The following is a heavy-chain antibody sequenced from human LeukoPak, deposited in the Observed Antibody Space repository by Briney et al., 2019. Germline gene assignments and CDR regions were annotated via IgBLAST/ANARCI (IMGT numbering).Heavy chain of an antibody. CDR2: ISAYNGNT. CDR3: ARDLRVITEGDFDY. D-gene: IGHD3-16*01. CDR1: GYTFTSYG. J-gene: IGHJ4*02. V-gene: IGHV1-18*01. Sequence: ASVKVSCKASGYTFTSYGISWVRQAPGQGLEWMEWISAYNGNTNYAQKLQGRVTMTTDTSTSTAYMELRSLRSDDTAVYYCARDLRVITEGDFDYWGQGTLVTVSS.